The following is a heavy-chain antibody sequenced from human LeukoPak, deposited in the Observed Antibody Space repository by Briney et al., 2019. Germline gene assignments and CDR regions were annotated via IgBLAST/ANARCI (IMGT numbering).Heavy chain of an antibody. V-gene: IGHV3-33*01. CDR3: ARAAYDSSGYLTL. J-gene: IGHJ4*02. CDR1: GFTFSSYG. Sequence: PGGSLRLSCAASGFTFSSYGMHWVRQAPGKGLEWVAVIWYDGTNKYYADSVKGRFTIFRDNSKNTLFLQMNSLRAEDTAVYYCARAAYDSSGYLTLWGQGTLVTVSS. CDR2: IWYDGTNK. D-gene: IGHD3-22*01.